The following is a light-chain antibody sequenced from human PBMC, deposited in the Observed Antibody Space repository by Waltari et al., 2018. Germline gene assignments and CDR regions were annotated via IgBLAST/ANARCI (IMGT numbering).Light chain of an antibody. CDR3: QYADTSLIT. V-gene: IGKV3-20*01. Sequence: EIALTQSPGTLSFSPGERATHSCRASQSVSSSYLAWYHHNPGQATRLLIYGASNRATGIPDRCSGSGSGTDFTLTINRLEPEDFAVYYCQYADTSLITFGQGTRLEIK. CDR1: QSVSSSY. J-gene: IGKJ5*01. CDR2: GAS.